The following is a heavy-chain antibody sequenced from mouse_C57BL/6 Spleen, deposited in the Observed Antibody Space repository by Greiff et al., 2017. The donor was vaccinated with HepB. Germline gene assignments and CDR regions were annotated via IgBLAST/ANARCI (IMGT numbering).Heavy chain of an antibody. Sequence: QVQLQQPGAELVMPGASVKLSCKASGYTFTSYWMHWVKQRPGQGLEWIGEIDPSDSYTNYNQKFKGKSTLTVDKSSSTAYMQLSSLTSEDSAVYYCARRGMVTTGYFDYWGQGTTLTVSS. CDR2: IDPSDSYT. CDR3: ARRGMVTTGYFDY. J-gene: IGHJ2*01. V-gene: IGHV1-69*01. D-gene: IGHD2-2*01. CDR1: GYTFTSYW.